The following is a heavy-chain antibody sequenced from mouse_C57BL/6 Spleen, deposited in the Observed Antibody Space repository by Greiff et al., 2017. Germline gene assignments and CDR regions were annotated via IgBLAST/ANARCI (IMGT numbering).Heavy chain of an antibody. J-gene: IGHJ2*01. CDR1: GYTFTSYW. D-gene: IGHD1-1*01. Sequence: VQLQQPGAELVKPGASVKMSCKASGYTFTSYWITWVKPRPGQGLEWIGDIYPGSGRTNYNEKFKSKATLTGDTSSSTAYMQRSSLTSEDSAVYYCASNYYYGRSYVNFDCWGQGTTLTVSS. CDR2: IYPGSGRT. V-gene: IGHV1-55*01. CDR3: ASNYYYGRSYVNFDC.